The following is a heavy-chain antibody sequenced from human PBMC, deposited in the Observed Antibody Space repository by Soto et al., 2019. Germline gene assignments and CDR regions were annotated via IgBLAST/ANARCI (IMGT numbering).Heavy chain of an antibody. CDR3: ARNVYYGSGSLPFDY. Sequence: SETLSLTCTVSGGSISSSSYYWGWVRQPPGKGLEWIGSIYYSGSTNYNPSLKSRVTISVDTSKNQFSLKLSSVTAADTAVYYCARNVYYGSGSLPFDYWGQGTVVTVSS. V-gene: IGHV4-39*07. CDR2: IYYSGST. CDR1: GGSISSSSYY. J-gene: IGHJ4*02. D-gene: IGHD3-10*01.